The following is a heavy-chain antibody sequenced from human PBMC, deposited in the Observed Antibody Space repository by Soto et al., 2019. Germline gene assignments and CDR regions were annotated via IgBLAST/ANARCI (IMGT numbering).Heavy chain of an antibody. CDR2: TYYRSKWYN. V-gene: IGHV6-1*01. J-gene: IGHJ6*02. CDR3: VRFPPSYSYGMDV. CDR1: GDSVSSNTAA. Sequence: SQTLSLTCAISGDSVSSNTAAWNWIRQSPSGGREWRGRTYYRSKWYNDYAVSVKSRITINPNTSKNQFSLQLNSVTPEDTAVYYCVRFPPSYSYGMDVWGQGTSVTVSS.